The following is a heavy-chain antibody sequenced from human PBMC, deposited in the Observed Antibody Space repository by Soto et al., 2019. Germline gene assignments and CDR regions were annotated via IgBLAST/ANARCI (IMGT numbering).Heavy chain of an antibody. D-gene: IGHD3-22*01. J-gene: IGHJ4*02. V-gene: IGHV3-21*01. CDR1: GFTFSSYS. Sequence: PGGSLGLSCASSGFTFSSYSMSVVRHVPGKGLEWVSSISSSSSYIYYADSVKGRFTISRDNAKNSLYLQMNSLRAEDTAVYYCARVLSYDSSGGDYWGQGTLVTVSS. CDR3: ARVLSYDSSGGDY. CDR2: ISSSSSYI.